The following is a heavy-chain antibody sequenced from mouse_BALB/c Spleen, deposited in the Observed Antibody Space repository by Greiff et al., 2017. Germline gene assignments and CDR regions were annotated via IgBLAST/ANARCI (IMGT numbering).Heavy chain of an antibody. V-gene: IGHV5-17*02. CDR1: GFTFSSFG. D-gene: IGHD2-1*01. CDR3: ARNGNYHYFDY. CDR2: ISSGSSTI. Sequence: EVQGVESGGGLVQPGGSRKLSCAASGFTFSSFGMHWVRQAPEKGLEWVAYISSGSSTIYYADTVKGRFTISRDNPKNTLFLQMTSLRSEDTAMYYCARNGNYHYFDYWGQGTTLTVSS. J-gene: IGHJ2*01.